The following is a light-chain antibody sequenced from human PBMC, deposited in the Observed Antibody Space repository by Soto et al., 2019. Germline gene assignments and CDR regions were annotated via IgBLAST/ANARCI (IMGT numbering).Light chain of an antibody. CDR2: DTS. V-gene: IGKV3-11*01. CDR1: QSVSNY. J-gene: IGKJ3*01. CDR3: QQRNNWPRSFT. Sequence: EIVLTQSPATLSLSPGERATLSCRASQSVSNYLAWYQQKPGQAPRLLIYDTSNRATGIPARFSGSGSGTDFTLTISSLKPEDFAVYYCQQRNNWPRSFTFGPGTKVDLK.